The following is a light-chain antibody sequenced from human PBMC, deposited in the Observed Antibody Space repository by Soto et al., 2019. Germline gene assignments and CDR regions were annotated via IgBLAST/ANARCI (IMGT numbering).Light chain of an antibody. CDR1: QSITGY. Sequence: DIQMTQSPSSLSASVGDRVTITCRASQSITGYLNWYQQTPGKVPTLLIYAASTLQSGAPSRFSGSGSGTDFTPALSSVQAEDSTTYYCHQSFIASWKLGQGTKVDIK. CDR2: AAS. J-gene: IGKJ1*01. V-gene: IGKV1-39*01. CDR3: HQSFIASWK.